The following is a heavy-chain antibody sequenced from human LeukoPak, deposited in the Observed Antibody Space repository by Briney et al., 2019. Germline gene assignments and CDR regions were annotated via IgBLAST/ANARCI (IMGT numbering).Heavy chain of an antibody. CDR2: IKQEGREK. CDR3: TRDNPFGAY. V-gene: IGHV3-7*03. J-gene: IGHJ4*02. CDR1: GFTFSSYW. Sequence: GGSLRLSCAASGFTFSSYWMTWVRQAPGKGLEWVANIKQEGREKYYVDSVKGRFTISRDNAKNSLYLQMNSLRGEDTAIYYCTRDNPFGAYWGQGTLVTVSS. D-gene: IGHD3-3*01.